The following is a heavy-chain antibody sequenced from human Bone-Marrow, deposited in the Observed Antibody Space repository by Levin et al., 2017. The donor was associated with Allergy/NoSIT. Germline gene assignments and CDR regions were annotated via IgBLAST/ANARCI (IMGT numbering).Heavy chain of an antibody. CDR1: GGSISSYY. V-gene: IGHV4-59*08. CDR2: IHYSGST. CDR3: ARHGDYSNYYYYGMDV. J-gene: IGHJ6*02. Sequence: SETLSLTCTVSGGSISSYYWSWIRQPPGKGLEWIGNIHYSGSTNYNPSLKSRVTISVDTSKNQFSLKLSSLTAADTAVYYCARHGDYSNYYYYGMDVWGQGTTVTVSS. D-gene: IGHD4-11*01.